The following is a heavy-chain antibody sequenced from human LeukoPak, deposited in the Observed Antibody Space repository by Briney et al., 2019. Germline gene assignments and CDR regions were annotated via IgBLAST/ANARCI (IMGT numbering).Heavy chain of an antibody. CDR1: GGSISSGDYY. CDR2: IYYSGST. Sequence: SETLSLTCTVSGGSISSGDYYWSWIRQPPGKGLEWIGYIYYSGSTNYNPSLKSRVTISIDTSKNQFSLNLTSVTAADTAVYYCARETGASVFDFWGQGTLVTVSS. D-gene: IGHD1-26*01. J-gene: IGHJ4*02. V-gene: IGHV4-61*08. CDR3: ARETGASVFDF.